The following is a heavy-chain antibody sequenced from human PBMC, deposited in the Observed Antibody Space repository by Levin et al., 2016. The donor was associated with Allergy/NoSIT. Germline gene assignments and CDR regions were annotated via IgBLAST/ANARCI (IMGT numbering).Heavy chain of an antibody. V-gene: IGHV1-2*02. CDR1: GYTFTGYY. CDR2: INPNSDGT. J-gene: IGHJ6*02. D-gene: IGHD1-26*01. Sequence: ASVKVSCKASGYTFTGYYMHWVRQAPGQGLEWMGWINPNSDGTNYAQKFQGRVTMTRDTSISTAYMELSRLRSDDTAVYYCARGSWVRFLRGMVRLGPRDHGHRLL. CDR3: ARGSWVRFLRGMVR.